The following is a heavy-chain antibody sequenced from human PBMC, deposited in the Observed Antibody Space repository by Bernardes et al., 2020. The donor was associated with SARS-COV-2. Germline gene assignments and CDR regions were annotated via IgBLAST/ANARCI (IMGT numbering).Heavy chain of an antibody. CDR1: GFTFSDYH. Sequence: GGSLRLSCAASGFTFSDYHMDWARQAPGKGLEWVGRRRNKADSYTTEYAASVKGRFTISRDESKNSLCLQMNSLKTEDTAVYYCARVREGSGWLEDWGQGTLVTVSS. CDR2: RRNKADSYTT. D-gene: IGHD6-19*01. CDR3: ARVREGSGWLED. V-gene: IGHV3-72*01. J-gene: IGHJ4*02.